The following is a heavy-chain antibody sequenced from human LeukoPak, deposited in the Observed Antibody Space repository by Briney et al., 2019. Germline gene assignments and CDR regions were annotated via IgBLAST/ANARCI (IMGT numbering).Heavy chain of an antibody. CDR1: GGSFSGYY. V-gene: IGHV4-34*01. Sequence: KPSETLSLTCAAYGGSFSGYYWSWIRQPPGKGLEWIGEINHSGSTNYNPSLKSRVTISVDTSKNQFSLKLSSVTAADTALYYCAIHYTEDIVVGPAASPETRNNWFDPWGQGTLVTVSS. D-gene: IGHD2-2*01. CDR3: AIHYTEDIVVGPAASPETRNNWFDP. J-gene: IGHJ5*02. CDR2: INHSGST.